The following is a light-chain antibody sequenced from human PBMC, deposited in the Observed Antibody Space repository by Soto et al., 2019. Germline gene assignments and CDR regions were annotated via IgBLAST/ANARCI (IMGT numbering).Light chain of an antibody. V-gene: IGKV3-20*01. Sequence: EIVLTQSPGTLSLSPGERATLSCRASQSVTSDDLAWYQQKPGQAPRLLISGASSRATGIPDRFNGGGSGTDFTLTIXXXXXXXFAAYYCQXXXXXXWTFG. CDR1: QSVTSDD. CDR3: QXXXXXXWT. CDR2: GAS. J-gene: IGKJ1*01.